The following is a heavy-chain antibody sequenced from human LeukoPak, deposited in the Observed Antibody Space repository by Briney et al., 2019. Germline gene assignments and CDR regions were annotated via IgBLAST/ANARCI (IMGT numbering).Heavy chain of an antibody. CDR1: GYTFTSYG. CDR2: ISAYNGNT. Sequence: ASVKVSCKASGYTFTSYGISWVRQAPGQGLEWMGWISAYNGNTNYAQKLQGRVTMTTDTSTSTACMELRSLRSDDTAVYYCAREHDFWSGSYYGMDVWGQGTTVTVSS. CDR3: AREHDFWSGSYYGMDV. D-gene: IGHD3-3*01. V-gene: IGHV1-18*01. J-gene: IGHJ6*02.